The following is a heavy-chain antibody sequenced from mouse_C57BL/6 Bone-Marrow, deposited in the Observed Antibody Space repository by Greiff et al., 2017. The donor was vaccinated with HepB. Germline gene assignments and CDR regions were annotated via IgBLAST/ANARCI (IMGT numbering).Heavy chain of an antibody. Sequence: QVQLQQPGAELVKPGASVKLSCKASGYTFTSYWMHWVKQRPGQGLEWIGMIHPNSGSTNYNEKFKSKATLTVDKSSSTAYMQLSSLTSEDSAVYYCARKSNYEDYAMDYWGQGTSVTVSS. V-gene: IGHV1-64*01. CDR1: GYTFTSYW. J-gene: IGHJ4*01. D-gene: IGHD2-5*01. CDR2: IHPNSGST. CDR3: ARKSNYEDYAMDY.